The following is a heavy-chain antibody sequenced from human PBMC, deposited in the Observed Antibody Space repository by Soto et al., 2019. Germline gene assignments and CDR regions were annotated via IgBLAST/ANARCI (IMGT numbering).Heavy chain of an antibody. J-gene: IGHJ3*02. CDR3: ARVWGGAFDI. V-gene: IGHV4-59*01. D-gene: IGHD3-10*01. Sequence: QVQLQESGPGLVKPSETLSLTCTVSGGSISSYYWSWIRQPPGKGLEWIGYLYYSGSTNYNPSLKRRVTISVETAKNQFSLKLSSVAAADTAVYYCARVWGGAFDIWGQGTMVTVSS. CDR1: GGSISSYY. CDR2: LYYSGST.